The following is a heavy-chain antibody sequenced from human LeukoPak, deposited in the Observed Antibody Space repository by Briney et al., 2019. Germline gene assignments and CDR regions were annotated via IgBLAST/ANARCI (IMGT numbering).Heavy chain of an antibody. CDR2: IYYSGTT. Sequence: GSLRLSCAASGLTFSSYGMSWVRQAPGKGLEWIGTIYYSGTTYYKPSLKSRVTISVDTSKNQFSLKLSSVTAADTAVYYCARDSTPYYYDSSGYYFGAFDIWGQGTMVTVSS. J-gene: IGHJ3*02. CDR3: ARDSTPYYYDSSGYYFGAFDI. CDR1: GLTFSSYG. V-gene: IGHV4-39*07. D-gene: IGHD3-22*01.